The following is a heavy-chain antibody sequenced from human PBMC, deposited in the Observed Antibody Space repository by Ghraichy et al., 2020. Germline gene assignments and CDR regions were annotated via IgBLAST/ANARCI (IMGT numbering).Heavy chain of an antibody. CDR3: ATYGGGYCSGGSCSPDWYFDL. CDR1: GGSISSSSYY. V-gene: IGHV4-39*01. J-gene: IGHJ2*01. D-gene: IGHD2-15*01. Sequence: SETLSLTCTVSGGSISSSSYYWGWIRQPPGKGLEWIGSIYYSGSTYYNPSLKSRVTISVDTSKNQFSLKLSSVTAADTAVYYCATYGGGYCSGGSCSPDWYFDLWGRGTLVTVSS. CDR2: IYYSGST.